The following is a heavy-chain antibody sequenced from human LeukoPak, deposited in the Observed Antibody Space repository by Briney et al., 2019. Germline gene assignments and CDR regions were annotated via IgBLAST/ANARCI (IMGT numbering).Heavy chain of an antibody. V-gene: IGHV3-23*01. Sequence: GGSLRLSCAASGYSFGNSEMNWFRQAPGEGPQWVANINYLGQRTYYADSVKGRFTIARDNSKNILFLQMDGLRVEDTALYYCAQHPNWEGGYWGQGILVTVSS. CDR2: INYLGQRT. CDR1: GYSFGNSE. CDR3: AQHPNWEGGY. D-gene: IGHD1-1*01. J-gene: IGHJ4*02.